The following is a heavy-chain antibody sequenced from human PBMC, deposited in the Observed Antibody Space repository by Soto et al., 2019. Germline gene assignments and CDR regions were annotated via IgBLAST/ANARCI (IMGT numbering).Heavy chain of an antibody. CDR1: GFAFTSYR. CDR3: AREPRASNGVYIIPSYSSVHA. Sequence: EVQLVESGGGLVQPGGSLRLSCVASGFAFTSYRMHWVRQAPGKGLVWVSRIKTDGSRTTYADSVKGRFTISRDNPKNTLYLQMTSMRAEDTAVYYCAREPRASNGVYIIPSYSSVHAWGTGTTVTVSS. CDR2: IKTDGSRT. J-gene: IGHJ6*03. V-gene: IGHV3-74*03. D-gene: IGHD2-8*01.